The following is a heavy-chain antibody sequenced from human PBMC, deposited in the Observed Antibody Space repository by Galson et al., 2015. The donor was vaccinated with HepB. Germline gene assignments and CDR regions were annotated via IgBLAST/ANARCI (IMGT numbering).Heavy chain of an antibody. CDR3: ARTRSRGIIGHSYYFDY. D-gene: IGHD3-10*01. Sequence: SLRLSCAASGFTFSSYGMHWVRQAPGKGLEWVAGILYDGSNKQYADSVKSRLTISRDNSKNTLYLQMNSLRGEDTAVYYCARTRSRGIIGHSYYFDYWGQGTLVTV. J-gene: IGHJ4*02. V-gene: IGHV3-30*04. CDR2: ILYDGSNK. CDR1: GFTFSSYG.